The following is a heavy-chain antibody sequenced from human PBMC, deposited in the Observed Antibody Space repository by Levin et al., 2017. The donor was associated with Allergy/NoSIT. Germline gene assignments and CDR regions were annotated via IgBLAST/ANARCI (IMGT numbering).Heavy chain of an antibody. CDR1: GASISRGSYY. CDR2: IPHSGSA. CDR3: ARDECAWFGECYGPDV. D-gene: IGHD3-10*01. V-gene: IGHV4-31*03. Sequence: PSETLSLTCTVSGASISRGSYYWTWIRQLPGKGLEWIGFIPHSGSASYNPSLRSRLTLSLDTSKNQFSLKLASVTVADTAVYYWARDECAWFGECYGPDVWGQGTTVIVSS. J-gene: IGHJ6*02.